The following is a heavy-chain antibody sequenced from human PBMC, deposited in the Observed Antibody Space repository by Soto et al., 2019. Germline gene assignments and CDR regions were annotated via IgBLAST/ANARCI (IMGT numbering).Heavy chain of an antibody. V-gene: IGHV4-30-4*01. D-gene: IGHD3-10*01. J-gene: IGHJ6*02. CDR2: IYYSGST. Sequence: SETLSLTCTVSGGSISSGDYYWSWIRQPPGKGLEWIGYIYYSGSTYYNPSLKSRVTISVDTSKNQFSLNLRSVTAADTAVYFCARLSPLILAGSAYYHSMDVWGQGAPVTVSS. CDR1: GGSISSGDYY. CDR3: ARLSPLILAGSAYYHSMDV.